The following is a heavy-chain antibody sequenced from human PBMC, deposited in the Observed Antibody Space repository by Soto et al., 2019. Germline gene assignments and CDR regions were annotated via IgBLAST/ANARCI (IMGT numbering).Heavy chain of an antibody. V-gene: IGHV1-46*01. CDR3: ARAAEQWLVLGY. Sequence: ASVKVSCKASGYTFTSYYMHWVRQAPGQGLEWMGRIKCNDGETNYAQKFQGRVTMTTDTSTSTAYMELRSLRSDDTAVYYCARAAEQWLVLGYWGQGTLVTVSS. CDR2: IKCNDGET. J-gene: IGHJ4*02. CDR1: GYTFTSYY. D-gene: IGHD6-19*01.